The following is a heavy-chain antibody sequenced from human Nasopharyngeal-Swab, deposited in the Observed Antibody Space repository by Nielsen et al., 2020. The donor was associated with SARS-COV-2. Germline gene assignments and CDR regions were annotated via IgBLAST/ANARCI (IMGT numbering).Heavy chain of an antibody. V-gene: IGHV3-74*01. CDR3: ARDLGGFGGY. Sequence: GESLKISCAASGFSFSTFWMHWVRQAPGEGLVWVSRINTDGRRTNYAESVKGRFTISRDNVKNMVYLQMNNLRPEDTAVYYCARDLGGFGGYWGQGTLATVSS. D-gene: IGHD4-23*01. CDR1: GFSFSTFW. CDR2: INTDGRRT. J-gene: IGHJ4*02.